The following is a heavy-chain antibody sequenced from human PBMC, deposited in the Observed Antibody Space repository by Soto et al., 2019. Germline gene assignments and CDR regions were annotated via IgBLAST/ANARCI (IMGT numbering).Heavy chain of an antibody. D-gene: IGHD1-26*01. V-gene: IGHV5-51*01. J-gene: IGHJ4*02. CDR3: ARHSGATFDFDY. CDR1: GYSFTSYW. Sequence: GEALKISCKGSGYSFTSYWIGWVRQMPGKGLEWMGIIYPGDPDTRYSPSSQGQVTISAGKYISTDYLQWSSLKASDTAMYYCARHSGATFDFDYRGQRTLVTVSS. CDR2: IYPGDPDT.